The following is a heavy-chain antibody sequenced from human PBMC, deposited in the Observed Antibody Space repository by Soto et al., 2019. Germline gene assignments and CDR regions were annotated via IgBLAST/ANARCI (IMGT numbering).Heavy chain of an antibody. J-gene: IGHJ4*02. CDR2: ISYDGSNK. Sequence: GGSLRLSCAASGFTFSSYGMHWVRQAPGKGLEWVAVISYDGSNKYYADSVKGRFTISRDNSKNTLYLQMNSLRAEDTAVYYCAKGFNLVGQLDYWGQGTLVTVSS. D-gene: IGHD2-8*02. CDR1: GFTFSSYG. V-gene: IGHV3-30*18. CDR3: AKGFNLVGQLDY.